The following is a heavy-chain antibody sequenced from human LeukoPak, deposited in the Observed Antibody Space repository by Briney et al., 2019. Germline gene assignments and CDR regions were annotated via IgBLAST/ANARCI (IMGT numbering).Heavy chain of an antibody. D-gene: IGHD6-19*01. CDR2: INPSGGST. Sequence: GASVKVSCKASGYTFTTYYIHWVRQAPGQGLEWMGIINPSGGSTSYAQKFQGRVTMTRDTSTSTVYMELSSLRSEDTAVYYCASTPEYSSGWYTIDYWGQGTLVTVSS. CDR3: ASTPEYSSGWYTIDY. J-gene: IGHJ4*02. CDR1: GYTFTTYY. V-gene: IGHV1-46*01.